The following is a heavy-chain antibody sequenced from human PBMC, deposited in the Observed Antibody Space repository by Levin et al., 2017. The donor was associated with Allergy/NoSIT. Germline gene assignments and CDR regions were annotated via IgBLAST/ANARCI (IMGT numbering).Heavy chain of an antibody. CDR2: INPNGGGT. Sequence: GASVKVSCTASGYSFTAYYIHWVRQAPGQGLEWMGWINPNGGGTNYAQKFQGRVTMTRDTSISTASMELSRLTSDDTAVYYCARDVASTSLDYWGQGTLVTVSS. V-gene: IGHV1-2*02. CDR3: ARDVASTSLDY. J-gene: IGHJ4*02. D-gene: IGHD2-2*01. CDR1: GYSFTAYY.